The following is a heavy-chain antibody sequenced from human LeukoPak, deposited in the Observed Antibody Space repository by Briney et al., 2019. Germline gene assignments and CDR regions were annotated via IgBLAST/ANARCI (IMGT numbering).Heavy chain of an antibody. V-gene: IGHV3-74*01. D-gene: IGHD6-13*01. J-gene: IGHJ4*02. CDR3: VAGMGNY. CDR1: GFTFSTYW. CDR2: INSDGNII. Sequence: GGSLRLSCAASGFTFSTYWMHWVRQVPGKGLVWVSRINSDGNIITYADSVKGRFTISRDNARNMVYLQMNSLRAEDTVVYYCVAGMGNYWGQGTLVPV.